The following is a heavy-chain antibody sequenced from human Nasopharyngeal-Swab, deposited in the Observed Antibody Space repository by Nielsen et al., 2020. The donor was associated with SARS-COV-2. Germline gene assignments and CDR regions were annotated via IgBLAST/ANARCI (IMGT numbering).Heavy chain of an antibody. J-gene: IGHJ4*02. CDR3: ARDLYSYGRHFDY. CDR2: ISSSSSYI. Sequence: GESLKISCAASGFTFSSYSMNWVRQAPGKGLEWVLSISSSSSYIYYADSVKGRFTISRDNAKNSLYLQMNSLRAEDTAVYYCARDLYSYGRHFDYWGQGTLVTVSS. V-gene: IGHV3-21*01. D-gene: IGHD5-18*01. CDR1: GFTFSSYS.